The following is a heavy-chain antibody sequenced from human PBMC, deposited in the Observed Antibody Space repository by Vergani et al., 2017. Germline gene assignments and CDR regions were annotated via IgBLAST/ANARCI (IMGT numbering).Heavy chain of an antibody. CDR2: INPSGGST. D-gene: IGHD2-15*01. CDR3: ASFCSGGSCPGAFDI. Sequence: QVQLVQSGAEVKKPGASVKVSCKASGYTFTSYYMHWVRQAPGLGLEWMGIINPSGGSTSYAQKFQGRVTMTRDTSTSTVYMELSSLRSEDTAVYYCASFCSGGSCPGAFDIWGQGTMVTVSS. V-gene: IGHV1-46*01. CDR1: GYTFTSYY. J-gene: IGHJ3*02.